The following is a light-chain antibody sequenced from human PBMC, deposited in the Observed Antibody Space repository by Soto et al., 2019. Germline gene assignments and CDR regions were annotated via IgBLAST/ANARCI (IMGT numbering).Light chain of an antibody. J-gene: IGLJ3*02. CDR1: SGHSSYA. CDR3: QTWGTDWV. CDR2: LNSDGSH. V-gene: IGLV4-69*01. Sequence: QPVLTQSPSASASLGASVKLTCTLSSGHSSYAIAWHQQQPEKGPRYLMKLNSDGSHSKGDGIPDRFSGSSSGAERYLTISSLQSEDEADYYCQTWGTDWVFGGGTKVTV.